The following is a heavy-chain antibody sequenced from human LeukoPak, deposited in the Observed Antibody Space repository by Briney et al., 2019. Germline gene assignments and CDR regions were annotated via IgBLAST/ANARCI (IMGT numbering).Heavy chain of an antibody. D-gene: IGHD4-11*01. V-gene: IGHV4-34*01. Sequence: SETLSLTCAVYGGSFSGYYWSWIRQPPGKGLEWIGEINHSGSTNYNPSLKSRVTISLYTSKNQFSLKLSSVTAADTAVYYCARSRLPSTLGAFDIWGQGTMVTVSS. CDR2: INHSGST. J-gene: IGHJ3*02. CDR3: ARSRLPSTLGAFDI. CDR1: GGSFSGYY.